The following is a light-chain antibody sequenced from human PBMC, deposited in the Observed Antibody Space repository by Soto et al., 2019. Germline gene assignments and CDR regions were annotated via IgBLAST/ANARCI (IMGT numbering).Light chain of an antibody. Sequence: QSVLTQPPSASGTPGQRVTISCSGSNSNIGSNLVTWYQQLPGTAPKCLIYSDNQRPSGVPDRISGSRSGTSASLAISGLQSEDEADYYCAAWDDRLRDRVFGGGTKLTVL. CDR3: AAWDDRLRDRV. J-gene: IGLJ2*01. CDR1: NSNIGSNL. V-gene: IGLV1-44*01. CDR2: SDN.